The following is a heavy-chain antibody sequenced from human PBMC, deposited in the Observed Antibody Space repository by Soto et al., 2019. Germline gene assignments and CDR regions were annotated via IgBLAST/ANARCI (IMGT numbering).Heavy chain of an antibody. Sequence: GGSLRLSCAASGFTFSNAWMNWVRQAPGKGLEWVGRIKSKTDGGTTDYAAPVKGRFTISRDDSKNTLYLQMNSLKTEGTAVYYCTTGLGYCSGGSCYLWSFDPWGQGTLVTVSS. J-gene: IGHJ5*02. D-gene: IGHD2-15*01. CDR1: GFTFSNAW. V-gene: IGHV3-15*07. CDR2: IKSKTDGGTT. CDR3: TTGLGYCSGGSCYLWSFDP.